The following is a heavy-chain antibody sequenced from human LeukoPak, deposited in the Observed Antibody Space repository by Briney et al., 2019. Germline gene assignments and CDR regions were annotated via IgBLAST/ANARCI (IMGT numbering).Heavy chain of an antibody. D-gene: IGHD4/OR15-4a*01. Sequence: PGGSLRLSCAASGFTFSSYWMHWVRQAPGKGLVWVSGINGDGSSTTYADSVKGRFTISRDNAKNTLYLQMNSLRAEDTAVFYCAVGATPGGLDYWGQGTLVTVSS. J-gene: IGHJ4*02. CDR3: AVGATPGGLDY. CDR1: GFTFSSYW. V-gene: IGHV3-74*01. CDR2: INGDGSST.